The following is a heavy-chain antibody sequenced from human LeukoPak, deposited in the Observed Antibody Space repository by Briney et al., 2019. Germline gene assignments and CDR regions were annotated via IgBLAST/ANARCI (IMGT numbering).Heavy chain of an antibody. J-gene: IGHJ4*02. CDR3: ARGTGTTAYFDY. V-gene: IGHV3-11*06. CDR2: ISSSSSYT. Sequence: GGSLRLSCAASGFTFSDYYMSWIRQAPGKGLEWVSYISSSSSYTKYGDSVKGRFTISRNNAKNSLYLQVNSLRAEDTAVYYCARGTGTTAYFDYWGQGTLVTVSS. D-gene: IGHD1-1*01. CDR1: GFTFSDYY.